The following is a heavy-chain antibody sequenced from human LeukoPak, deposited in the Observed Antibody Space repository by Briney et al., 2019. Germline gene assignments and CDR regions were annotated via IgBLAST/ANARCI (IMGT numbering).Heavy chain of an antibody. CDR2: IYHSGST. D-gene: IGHD3-22*01. V-gene: IGHV4-4*02. CDR3: ATGFGGWGYYDSSGYQNDI. J-gene: IGHJ3*02. CDR1: GFTFNTHS. Sequence: GSLRLSCAVSGFTFNTHSMKWVRQAPGKGLEWIGEIYHSGSTNYNPSLKSRVTISVDKSKNQFSLKLSSVTAADTAVYYCATGFGGWGYYDSSGYQNDIWGQGTMVTVSS.